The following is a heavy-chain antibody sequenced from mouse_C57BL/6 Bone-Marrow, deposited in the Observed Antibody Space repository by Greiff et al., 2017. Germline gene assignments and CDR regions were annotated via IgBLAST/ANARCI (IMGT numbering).Heavy chain of an antibody. J-gene: IGHJ4*01. CDR2: IYPGDGDT. CDR3: ARCPYGPYAMDC. CDR1: GYAFSSYW. V-gene: IGHV1-80*01. D-gene: IGHD1-1*02. Sequence: QVQLQQSGAELVKPGASVKISCKASGYAFSSYWMNWVKQRPGKGLEWIGQIYPGDGDTNYNGKFKGKSTLTADKASITAYMQLSSLTSEDSAVYFCARCPYGPYAMDCWGQGTSVTVSS.